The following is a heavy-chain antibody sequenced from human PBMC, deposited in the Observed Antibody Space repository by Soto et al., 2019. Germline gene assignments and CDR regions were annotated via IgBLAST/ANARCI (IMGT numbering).Heavy chain of an antibody. CDR3: ARERVGGSGGHPNDY. Sequence: QVQLVESGGGLVNPGGSLRLSCVASGFTFSDYYMTWIRQAPGKGLEWVSCISDGGRAMYYADSVKGRFTISRDNADNSVYWQMNSLRAEDTAVYYCARERVGGSGGHPNDYWGQGSLVTVSS. CDR1: GFTFSDYY. CDR2: ISDGGRAM. J-gene: IGHJ4*02. V-gene: IGHV3-11*01. D-gene: IGHD2-15*01.